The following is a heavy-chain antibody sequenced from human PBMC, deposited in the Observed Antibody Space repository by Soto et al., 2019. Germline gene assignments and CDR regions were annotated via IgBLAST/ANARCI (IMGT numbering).Heavy chain of an antibody. CDR2: INPADSDT. CDR3: VRPDSTGYYSH. V-gene: IGHV5-51*01. Sequence: SLKISCKGSGYSFTNYWISWVRQMPGKGLEWMGIINPADSDTRYSPSFQGQVTVSVDKSISTAYLQRGSLKASDTAMYYCVRPDSTGYYSHWGQGTPVTVSS. D-gene: IGHD3-9*01. CDR1: GYSFTNYW. J-gene: IGHJ4*02.